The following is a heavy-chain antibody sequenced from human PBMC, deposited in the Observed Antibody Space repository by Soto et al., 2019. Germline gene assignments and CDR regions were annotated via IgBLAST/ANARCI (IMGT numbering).Heavy chain of an antibody. CDR2: ISGSGGST. Sequence: EVQLLESGGGLVQPGGSLRLSCAASGFTFSIYAMSWVRQAPGKGLEWVSDISGSGGSTYYADSEEGRFTIYRDNSKNTLDLQMNSMRAEDEALYLCVEDIGYPYDGDDYEDDAFDIWGQGLMVSVSS. CDR3: VEDIGYPYDGDDYEDDAFDI. V-gene: IGHV3-23*01. D-gene: IGHD2-21*01. J-gene: IGHJ3*02. CDR1: GFTFSIYA.